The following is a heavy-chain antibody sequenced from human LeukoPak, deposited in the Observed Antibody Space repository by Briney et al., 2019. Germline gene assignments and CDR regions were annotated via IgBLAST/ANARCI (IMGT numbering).Heavy chain of an antibody. J-gene: IGHJ4*02. Sequence: GGSLRLSCAASGFTFNNYAMSWVRQAPGKGLEWVSVISGSGPTTYYADSVKGRFTISRDNSKNTLYLQMNSLRAEDTAVYYCARDPQWLGFDYWGQGTLVTVSS. V-gene: IGHV3-23*01. CDR3: ARDPQWLGFDY. CDR2: ISGSGPTT. CDR1: GFTFNNYA. D-gene: IGHD6-19*01.